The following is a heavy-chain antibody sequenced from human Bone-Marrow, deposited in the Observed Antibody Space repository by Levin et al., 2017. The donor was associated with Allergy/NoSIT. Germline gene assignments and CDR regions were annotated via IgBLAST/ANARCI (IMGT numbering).Heavy chain of an antibody. CDR2: IRPNSERT. D-gene: IGHD6-13*01. CDR3: AREQGASGWYTVDF. J-gene: IGHJ4*02. V-gene: IGHV3-23*01. CDR1: GFTFGNHA. Sequence: GGSLRLSFAASGFTFGNHAMTWVRHAPGKGLEWVSTIRPNSERTYFADSVKGRFTVSRDDSMNMMYPQMNSLRVDDAAVYYCAREQGASGWYTVDFWGQGTLVTVSS.